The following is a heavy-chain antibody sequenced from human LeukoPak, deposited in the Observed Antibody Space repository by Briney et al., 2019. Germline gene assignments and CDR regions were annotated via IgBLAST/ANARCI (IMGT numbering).Heavy chain of an antibody. J-gene: IGHJ6*02. CDR3: AKVERYCSGGSCYSYYYYYGMDV. Sequence: GGSLRLSCAASGFTFSSYAMSWVRQAPGKGLEWVSAISGSGGSTYYADSVKGRFTISRDNSKNTLYLQMNSLRAEDTAVYYCAKVERYCSGGSCYSYYYYYGMDVWGQGTTVTVSS. CDR2: ISGSGGST. CDR1: GFTFSSYA. D-gene: IGHD2-15*01. V-gene: IGHV3-23*01.